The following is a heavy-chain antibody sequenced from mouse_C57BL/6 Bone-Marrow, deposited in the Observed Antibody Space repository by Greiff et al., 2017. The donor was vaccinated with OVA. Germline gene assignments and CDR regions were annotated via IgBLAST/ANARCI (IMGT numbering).Heavy chain of an antibody. J-gene: IGHJ2*01. V-gene: IGHV2-9-1*01. CDR2: IWTGGGT. CDR1: GFSLTSYA. D-gene: IGHD2-4*01. Sequence: VMLVESGPGLVAPSQSLSITCTVSGFSLTSYAISWVRQPPGKGLEWLGVIWTGGGTNYNSALKSRLSISKDNSKSQVFLKMNSLQTDDTARYYCARNYDYGDVYFDYWGQGTTLTVSS. CDR3: ARNYDYGDVYFDY.